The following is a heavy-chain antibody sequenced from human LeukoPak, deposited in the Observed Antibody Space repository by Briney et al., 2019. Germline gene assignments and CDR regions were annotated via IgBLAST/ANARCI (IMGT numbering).Heavy chain of an antibody. CDR1: GGSISSGGYS. D-gene: IGHD6-19*01. Sequence: SQTLSLTCAVSGGSISSGGYSWSWIRQPPGKGLEWIGYIYYSGSTYYNPSLKSRVTISVDTSKNQFSLKLSSVTAADTAVYYCARGYSSGWNYFDYWGQGTLVIVSS. J-gene: IGHJ4*02. CDR3: ARGYSSGWNYFDY. V-gene: IGHV4-30-4*07. CDR2: IYYSGST.